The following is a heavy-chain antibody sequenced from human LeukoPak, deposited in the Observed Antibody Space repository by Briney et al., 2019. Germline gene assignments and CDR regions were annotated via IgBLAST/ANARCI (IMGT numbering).Heavy chain of an antibody. V-gene: IGHV3-30-3*01. D-gene: IGHD3-22*01. Sequence: GGSLRLSCAAAGFSFGTYAMHWVRQGPGKGLEWVAVTSHDGNNEYYADSVKGRFTISRDNSKSTLSLQMNSLRADDTAVYYCARDYQYYYDSYGKGYFDYWGQGTLVTVSS. CDR1: GFSFGTYA. CDR2: TSHDGNNE. J-gene: IGHJ4*02. CDR3: ARDYQYYYDSYGKGYFDY.